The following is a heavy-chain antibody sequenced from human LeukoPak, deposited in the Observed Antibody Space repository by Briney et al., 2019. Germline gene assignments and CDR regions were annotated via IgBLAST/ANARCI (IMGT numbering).Heavy chain of an antibody. D-gene: IGHD1-26*01. CDR2: IYPDDSDT. CDR1: GYSLTNYW. V-gene: IGHV5-51*01. CDR3: ARLLGATGALDY. Sequence: GESLKISCKGSGYSLTNYWIGWVRQMPGRGLEWMGIIYPDDSDTRYSPSFQGQVSISADKSINTAYVQWSTLKASDTAMYYCARLLGATGALDYWGQGTLVTVSS. J-gene: IGHJ4*02.